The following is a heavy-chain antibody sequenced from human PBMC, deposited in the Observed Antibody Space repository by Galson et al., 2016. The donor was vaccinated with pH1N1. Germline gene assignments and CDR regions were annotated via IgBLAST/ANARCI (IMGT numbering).Heavy chain of an antibody. Sequence: SLRISCAASGFTFSNHAMHWVRHVPGKELDWVALIWYDGSNQYYTDSVKGRFTISRDNSNNTLYLQMKSLRVEDTAVYYCVSESWRFGGDFDYWGQGTLVAVSS. D-gene: IGHD2-15*01. CDR2: IWYDGSNQ. V-gene: IGHV3-33*01. CDR1: GFTFSNHA. CDR3: VSESWRFGGDFDY. J-gene: IGHJ4*02.